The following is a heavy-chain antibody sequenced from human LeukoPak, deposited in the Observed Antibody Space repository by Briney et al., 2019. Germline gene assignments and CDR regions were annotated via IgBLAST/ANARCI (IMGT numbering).Heavy chain of an antibody. CDR1: GFTFSSYW. CDR2: IKQDGSEK. Sequence: PGGSLRLSCAASGFTFSSYWMSWVRQAPGKGLEWVANIKQDGSEKYYVDSVKGRFTISRDNAKNSLYLQMNSLRAEDTAVYYCAREKNVSLWFGELLSYGMDVWGQGTTVTVSS. D-gene: IGHD3-10*01. J-gene: IGHJ6*02. V-gene: IGHV3-7*01. CDR3: AREKNVSLWFGELLSYGMDV.